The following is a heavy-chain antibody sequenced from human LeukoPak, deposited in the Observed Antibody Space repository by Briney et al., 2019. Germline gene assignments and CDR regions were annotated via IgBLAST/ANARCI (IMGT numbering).Heavy chain of an antibody. J-gene: IGHJ4*02. V-gene: IGHV4-34*01. CDR2: INHSGST. D-gene: IGHD3-3*01. CDR3: ARGFFGVLDY. Sequence: MASETLSLTCAVYGGSFSSYYWSWIRQPPGKGLEWIGEINHSGSTNYNPSLKSRVTISVDTSKNQFSLKLSSVTAADTAVYYCARGFFGVLDYWGQGTLVTVSS. CDR1: GGSFSSYY.